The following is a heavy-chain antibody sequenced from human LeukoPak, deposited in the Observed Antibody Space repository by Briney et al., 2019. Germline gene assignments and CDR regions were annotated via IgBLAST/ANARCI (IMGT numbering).Heavy chain of an antibody. CDR2: ISSSSNFI. CDR3: ARAISDYDASDI. D-gene: IGHD4-17*01. Sequence: GGSLRLSCAASGFTFSSYAMNWVRQAPGKGLEWVSSISSSSNFIYYADSVKGRFTISRDNAKNSLYLQMNSLRAEDTAVYYCARAISDYDASDIWGQGTMVTVSS. J-gene: IGHJ3*02. V-gene: IGHV3-21*01. CDR1: GFTFSSYA.